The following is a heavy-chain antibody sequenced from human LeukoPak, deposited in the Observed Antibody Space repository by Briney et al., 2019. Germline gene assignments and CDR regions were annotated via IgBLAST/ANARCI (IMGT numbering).Heavy chain of an antibody. Sequence: GGSLRLSCAASGFTFSSYNMNWVRQAPGKGLEWVSSISSRSSYINYADSVKGRFTISRDNAKNSLYLQMNSLRAEDTAVYYCARSFWFGELPYFDYWGQGTLVTVSS. CDR1: GFTFSSYN. D-gene: IGHD3-10*01. J-gene: IGHJ4*02. V-gene: IGHV3-21*04. CDR3: ARSFWFGELPYFDY. CDR2: ISSRSSYI.